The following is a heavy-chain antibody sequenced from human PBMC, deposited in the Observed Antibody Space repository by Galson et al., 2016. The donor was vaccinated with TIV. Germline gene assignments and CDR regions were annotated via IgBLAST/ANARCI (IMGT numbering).Heavy chain of an antibody. CDR1: GGTFHKYT. D-gene: IGHD3-22*01. J-gene: IGHJ6*02. V-gene: IGHV1-69*02. CDR2: IVPILGMT. CDR3: HVVLTSGDSYGLDV. Sequence: SVKVSCKASGGTFHKYTISWVRQAPGQGPEWMGRIVPILGMTNYAEKFQGRVTITADRSTSTAYMELSSLRSEDTAVYYSHVVLTSGDSYGLDVWGQGTTVTVSS.